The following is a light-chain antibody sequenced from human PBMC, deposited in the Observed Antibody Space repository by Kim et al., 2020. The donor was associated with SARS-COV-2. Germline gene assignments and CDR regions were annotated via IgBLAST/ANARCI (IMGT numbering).Light chain of an antibody. Sequence: SYELTQPPSVSVSPGQTASITCSGDKLGDKYACWYQQKPGQSPVLVTYQDSKRPSGIPERFSGSNSGNTATLTISGTQAMDEADYYCQAWDSSTSYVFGT. V-gene: IGLV3-1*01. CDR2: QDS. CDR3: QAWDSSTSYV. J-gene: IGLJ1*01. CDR1: KLGDKY.